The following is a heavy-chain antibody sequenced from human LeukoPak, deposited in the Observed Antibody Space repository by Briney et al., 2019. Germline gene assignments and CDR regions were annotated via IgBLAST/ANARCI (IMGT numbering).Heavy chain of an antibody. D-gene: IGHD3-22*01. V-gene: IGHV1-24*01. CDR2: FDPEDGET. CDR3: ATDLDYYDSSGQRFDY. CDR1: GYTLTELS. Sequence: GASVKVSCKVSGYTLTELSMHWVRQAPGKGLEWMGGFDPEDGETIYAQKLQGRVTMTEDTSTDTAYMELSSLRSEDTAVYYCATDLDYYDSSGQRFDYWGQGTLVTVSS. J-gene: IGHJ4*02.